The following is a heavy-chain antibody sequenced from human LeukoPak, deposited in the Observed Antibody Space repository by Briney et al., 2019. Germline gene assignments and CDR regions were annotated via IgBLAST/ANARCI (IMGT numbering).Heavy chain of an antibody. J-gene: IGHJ4*02. V-gene: IGHV3-30*18. CDR2: ISYDGSNK. Sequence: GGSLRLSCVASGFTFSNYGMHWVRQAPGKGLEWVAVISYDGSNKYYADSVKGRFTISRDNSKNTLYLQMNSLRAEDTAVYYCAKDRYDSSEGWIDYWGQGTLVTVSS. D-gene: IGHD3-22*01. CDR1: GFTFSNYG. CDR3: AKDRYDSSEGWIDY.